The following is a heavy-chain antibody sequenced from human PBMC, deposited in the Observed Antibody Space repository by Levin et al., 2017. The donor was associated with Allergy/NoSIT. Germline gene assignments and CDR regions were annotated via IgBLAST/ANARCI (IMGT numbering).Heavy chain of an antibody. J-gene: IGHJ4*02. D-gene: IGHD6-13*01. V-gene: IGHV3-30-3*01. CDR1: GFTFNISA. Sequence: LSLTCAASGFTFNISAIHWVRQAPGQGLEWLAVISDDGSSKYYADSVKGRFTVSRDNSKNTLYLQMSSLRAEDTAVYYCARVFIAASGRAFDYWGQGTLVTVSS. CDR3: ARVFIAASGRAFDY. CDR2: ISDDGSSK.